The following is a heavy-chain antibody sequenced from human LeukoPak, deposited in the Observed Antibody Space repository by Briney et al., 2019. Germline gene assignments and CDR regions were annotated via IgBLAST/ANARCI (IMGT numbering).Heavy chain of an antibody. Sequence: SETLSLTCTVSGGYISSYYWSWIRQPPGKGLEWIGYTYYSGSSDYNPSLKSRVTISVDTSTKQFSLRLRSVTAADTAIYYCARGPYFTNHYDSSGYAYYFDSWGQGTLVTVSS. CDR2: TYYSGSS. J-gene: IGHJ4*02. D-gene: IGHD3-22*01. CDR3: ARGPYFTNHYDSSGYAYYFDS. V-gene: IGHV4-59*01. CDR1: GGYISSYY.